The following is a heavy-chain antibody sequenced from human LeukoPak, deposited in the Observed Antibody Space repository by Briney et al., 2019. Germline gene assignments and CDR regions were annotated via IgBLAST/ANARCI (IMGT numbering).Heavy chain of an antibody. CDR1: GFTFSSYA. J-gene: IGHJ5*02. CDR3: ARIPIPYSSGWYNWFDP. CDR2: ISYDGSNK. V-gene: IGHV3-30*04. Sequence: GGSLRLSCAASGFTFSSYAMHWVRQAPGKGLEWVAVISYDGSNKYYADSVKGRFTISRDNSKNTLYLQMNSLRAADTAVYYCARIPIPYSSGWYNWFDPWGQGTLVTVSS. D-gene: IGHD6-19*01.